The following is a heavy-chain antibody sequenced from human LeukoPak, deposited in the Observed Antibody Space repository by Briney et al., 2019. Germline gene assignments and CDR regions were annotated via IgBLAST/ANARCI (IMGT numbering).Heavy chain of an antibody. V-gene: IGHV3-23*01. CDR2: ISGSGGST. CDR1: GFDFRGSA. D-gene: IGHD1-26*01. J-gene: IGHJ4*02. CDR3: VRVIHSDNSAAPYCDY. Sequence: GGSLRLSCAVSGFDFRGSAMSWVRQAPRKGLEWVSLISGSGGSTHYADSVKGRFTISRDNSKNTTFLQMDSLKADDTAIYYCVRVIHSDNSAAPYCDYWGQGTLVTVSS.